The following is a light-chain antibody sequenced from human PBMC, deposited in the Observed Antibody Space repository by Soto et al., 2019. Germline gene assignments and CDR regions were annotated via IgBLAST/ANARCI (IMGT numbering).Light chain of an antibody. CDR2: KAS. CDR1: QGINIW. CDR3: QQYSSDSNT. Sequence: DIQMTQSPSTLSASVGDRVTITCRASQGINIWLAGYQQKPGKAPKLLIYKASTLERGVPSRFIGSGSGTDFTLAISSLQPDDFATYYCQQYSSDSNTFGQGTRLDIK. J-gene: IGKJ2*01. V-gene: IGKV1-5*03.